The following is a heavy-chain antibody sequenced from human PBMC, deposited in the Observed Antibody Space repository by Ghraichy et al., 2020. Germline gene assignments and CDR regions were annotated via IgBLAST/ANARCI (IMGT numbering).Heavy chain of an antibody. CDR1: GGSIGTLY. J-gene: IGHJ3*02. CDR3: ATNSSSSVGFDI. V-gene: IGHV4-59*11. Sequence: SETLSLTCSVSGGSIGTLYWSWIRQPPGKPLEWIGHVYYSGSTIYNPSLKSRVTISVDTSRNEFSLRVNSVTGADTAIYYCATNSSSSVGFDIWGQGTKVTISS. D-gene: IGHD6-6*01. CDR2: VYYSGST.